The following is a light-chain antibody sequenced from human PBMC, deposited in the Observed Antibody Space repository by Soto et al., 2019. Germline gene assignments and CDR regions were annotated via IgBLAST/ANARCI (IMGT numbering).Light chain of an antibody. CDR3: QAWDSSTASYV. CDR1: KLGDKY. V-gene: IGLV3-1*01. CDR2: QDS. J-gene: IGLJ1*01. Sequence: SYELTQPPSVSVSPGQTASITCSGDKLGDKYACWYQPKPGQSPVLVIYQDSKRPSGIPERFSGSNSGNTATLTISGTQAMDEADYYCQAWDSSTASYVFGTGTKLTVL.